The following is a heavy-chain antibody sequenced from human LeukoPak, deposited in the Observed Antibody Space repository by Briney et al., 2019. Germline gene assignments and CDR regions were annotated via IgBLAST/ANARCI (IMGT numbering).Heavy chain of an antibody. Sequence: PGGSLRLSCAASGFPFSSYWMSWVRQAPGKGLEWVANIKQDGSEKYYVDSVKGRFTISRDNAKNSLYLQMNSLRAEDTAVYYCARDAHDYGDHSVGAFDIWGQGTMVTVSS. J-gene: IGHJ3*02. D-gene: IGHD4-17*01. CDR3: ARDAHDYGDHSVGAFDI. CDR1: GFPFSSYW. V-gene: IGHV3-7*01. CDR2: IKQDGSEK.